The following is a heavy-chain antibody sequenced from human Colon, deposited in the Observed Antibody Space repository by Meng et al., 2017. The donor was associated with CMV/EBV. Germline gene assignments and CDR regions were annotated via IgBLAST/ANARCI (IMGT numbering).Heavy chain of an antibody. CDR2: ISSSSNTI. Sequence: FTISDYYMRWVRQAPGKGLEWISYISSSSNTIHYADSIKSRFTISRDNAKNSLFLQMNSLRAEDTAVYYCARIERPGGQYNSYGMDVWGQGTTVTVSS. V-gene: IGHV3-11*01. J-gene: IGHJ6*02. CDR1: FTISDYY. CDR3: ARIERPGGQYNSYGMDV. D-gene: IGHD5-24*01.